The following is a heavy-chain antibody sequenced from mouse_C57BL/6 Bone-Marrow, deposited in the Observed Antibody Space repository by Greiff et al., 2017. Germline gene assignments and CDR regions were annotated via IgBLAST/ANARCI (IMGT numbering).Heavy chain of an antibody. Sequence: QVQLQQPGAELVKPGASVKMSCKASGYTFTSYWITWVKQRPGQGLEWIGDIYPGSGSTNYNEKFKSKATLTVDTSSSTAYMQLSSLTSEDSAVYYCARAYYGNDGCWDVWGRGTAVTVSA. J-gene: IGHJ1*03. CDR3: ARAYYGNDGCWDV. D-gene: IGHD2-9*01. V-gene: IGHV1-55*01. CDR1: GYTFTSYW. CDR2: IYPGSGST.